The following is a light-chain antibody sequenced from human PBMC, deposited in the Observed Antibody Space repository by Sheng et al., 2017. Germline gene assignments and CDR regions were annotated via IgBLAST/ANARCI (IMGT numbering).Light chain of an antibody. V-gene: IGKV3-20*01. Sequence: EIVLTQSPGTLSLSPGERATLSCRASQSVSSSYLAWYQQKPGQAPRLLIYGASSRATGIPDRFSGSGSGTEFTLSISSLQSEDFSVYYCQQYNKWPRTFGPGTKVEVK. CDR2: GAS. CDR3: QQYNKWPRT. CDR1: QSVSSSY. J-gene: IGKJ1*01.